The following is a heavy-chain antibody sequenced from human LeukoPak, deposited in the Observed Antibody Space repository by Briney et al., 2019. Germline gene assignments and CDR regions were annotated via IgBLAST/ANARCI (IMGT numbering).Heavy chain of an antibody. J-gene: IGHJ6*02. CDR3: ARAGDIVDYYYYGMDV. D-gene: IGHD5-12*01. Sequence: SETLSLTCTVSGGSISSYYWSWIRQPPGKGLEWLGYIYYSGSTNYNPSLKSRVTISVDTSKNQFSLKLSSVTAADTAVYYCARAGDIVDYYYYGMDVWGQGTTVTVSS. CDR1: GGSISSYY. V-gene: IGHV4-59*01. CDR2: IYYSGST.